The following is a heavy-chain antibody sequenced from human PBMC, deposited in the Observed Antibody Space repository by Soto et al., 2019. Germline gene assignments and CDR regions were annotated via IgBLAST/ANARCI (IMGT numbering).Heavy chain of an antibody. CDR1: GGSISSEGYY. V-gene: IGHV4-31*03. J-gene: IGHJ3*01. D-gene: IGHD3-9*01. CDR3: ARSHDILTGSDSFDV. CDR2: FYYSGTT. Sequence: QVQLQESGPGLVKPSQTLSLTCTLSGGSISSEGYYWTWIRQHPGKGLEWIGDFYYSGTTSYNPSPKSRLTISVDTSNNQFSLRLSSVTAADTAMYYCARSHDILTGSDSFDVWGRGTMVTVSS.